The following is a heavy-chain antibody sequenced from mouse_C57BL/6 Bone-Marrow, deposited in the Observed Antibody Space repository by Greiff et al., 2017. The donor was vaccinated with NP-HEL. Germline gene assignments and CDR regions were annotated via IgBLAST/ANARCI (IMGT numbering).Heavy chain of an antibody. CDR3: AKNHRSGGYWAY. V-gene: IGHV2-5*01. Sequence: QVQLQQSGPGLVQPSQSLSITCTVSGFSLTSYGVHWVRQSPGKGLEWLGVIWRGGSTAYNAAFMSRLSITKDNSKSQVFFKMNSPQGDDTAIYDCAKNHRSGGYWAYWGQGTLVTVSA. CDR2: IWRGGST. D-gene: IGHD3-1*01. CDR1: GFSLTSYG. J-gene: IGHJ3*01.